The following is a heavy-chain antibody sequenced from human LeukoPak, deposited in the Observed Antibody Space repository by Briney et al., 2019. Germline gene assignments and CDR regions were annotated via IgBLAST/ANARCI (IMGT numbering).Heavy chain of an antibody. CDR2: IYYSGST. Sequence: SETLSLTCVVSGGSISSYYWSWIRQPPGEGLEWIGYIYYSGSTNYNPSLKRRVTISVDTSKTQFSLKLSSVTAADTAVYYCARGGIAAAGGFDPWGQGTLVTVSS. D-gene: IGHD6-13*01. J-gene: IGHJ5*02. CDR3: ARGGIAAAGGFDP. V-gene: IGHV4-59*01. CDR1: GGSISSYY.